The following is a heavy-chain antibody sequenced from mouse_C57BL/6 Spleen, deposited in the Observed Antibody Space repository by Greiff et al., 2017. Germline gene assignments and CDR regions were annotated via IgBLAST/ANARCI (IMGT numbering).Heavy chain of an antibody. CDR2: ISSASSTI. J-gene: IGHJ2*01. V-gene: IGHV5-17*01. CDR1: GFTFSDYG. D-gene: IGHD1-1*01. CDR3: ARDSYGSSHY. Sequence: DVKLVESGGGLVKPGGSLKLSCAASGFTFSDYGMHWVRQAPEKGLEWVAYISSASSTIYYSDTVKGRFTFSRDNAKNTLFLQMTSLRSEDTAMYYCARDSYGSSHYWGQGTTLTVSS.